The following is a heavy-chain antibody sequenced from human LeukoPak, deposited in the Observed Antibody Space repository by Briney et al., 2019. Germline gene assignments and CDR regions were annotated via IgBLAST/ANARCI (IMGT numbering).Heavy chain of an antibody. J-gene: IGHJ4*02. CDR3: ARGGTTFEH. D-gene: IGHD1-1*01. Sequence: GRTLRLSCAASGFTFSSYAMSWVRQAPAKGLEWVSTISGSGGSTYSTDSAKGRFTISRDNSKNTLSVQKNSLRAEHTAVYYCARGGTTFEHWGQGTLVTVSS. CDR2: ISGSGGST. CDR1: GFTFSSYA. V-gene: IGHV3-23*01.